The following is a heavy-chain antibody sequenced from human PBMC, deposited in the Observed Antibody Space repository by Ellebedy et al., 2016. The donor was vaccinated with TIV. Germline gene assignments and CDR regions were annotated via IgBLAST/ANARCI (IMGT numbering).Heavy chain of an antibody. J-gene: IGHJ4*02. Sequence: SETLSLTCAVYGGSFSNYYWTWIRQPPGKGLEWIGEINHRGDTNNNPSLKSRVTVSVDTSKNQFSLKMTSVTAADTAVYYCARMSRHGGWDSWGQGTLVTVSS. V-gene: IGHV4-34*01. D-gene: IGHD2-15*01. CDR3: ARMSRHGGWDS. CDR2: INHRGDT. CDR1: GGSFSNYY.